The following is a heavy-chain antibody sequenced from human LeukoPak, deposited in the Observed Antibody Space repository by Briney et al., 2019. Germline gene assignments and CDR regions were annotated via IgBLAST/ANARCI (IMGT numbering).Heavy chain of an antibody. D-gene: IGHD5-18*01. CDR2: INPYNGDT. Sequence: ASVKLSCKASGYTFTTYGISWVRQAPGQGQELKGLINPYNGDTNYEQKPQRRVTMTTDTSTSTAYMALRSLRSDDTAVYYCARVMHWDTVMARGRGMDVWGQGTTVTVSS. J-gene: IGHJ6*02. CDR1: GYTFTTYG. CDR3: ARVMHWDTVMARGRGMDV. V-gene: IGHV1-18*01.